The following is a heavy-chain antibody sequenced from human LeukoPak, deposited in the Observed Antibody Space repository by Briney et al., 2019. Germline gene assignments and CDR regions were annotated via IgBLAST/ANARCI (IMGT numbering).Heavy chain of an antibody. CDR1: GFTFSSYA. J-gene: IGHJ4*02. Sequence: EPGGSLRLSCAAFGFTFSSYAMHWVRQAPGKGLEWVAVISYDGSNKYYADSVKGRFTISRDNSKNTLYLQMNSLRAEDTAIYYCVVAVPPAYYFDYWGQGTLVTVSS. CDR2: ISYDGSNK. V-gene: IGHV3-30-3*01. CDR3: VVAVPPAYYFDY. D-gene: IGHD6-19*01.